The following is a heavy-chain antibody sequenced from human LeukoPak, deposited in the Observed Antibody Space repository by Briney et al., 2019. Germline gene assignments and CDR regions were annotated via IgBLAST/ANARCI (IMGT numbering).Heavy chain of an antibody. CDR3: ARGPDYDILADYFDY. Sequence: GGSLRLSCAASGFTFSSYALHWVRQAPGKGLEWVAVISYDGSNKFYADSVRGRFTISRDNSKNTLFLQMNSLRPEDTAVYYCARGPDYDILADYFDYWGQGTLVTVSS. CDR1: GFTFSSYA. V-gene: IGHV3-30*04. CDR2: ISYDGSNK. J-gene: IGHJ4*02. D-gene: IGHD3-9*01.